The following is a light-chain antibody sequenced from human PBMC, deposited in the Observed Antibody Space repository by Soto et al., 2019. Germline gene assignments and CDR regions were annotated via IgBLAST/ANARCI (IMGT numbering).Light chain of an antibody. J-gene: IGKJ4*01. CDR1: QSVSSY. CDR2: DAS. CDR3: QQRSNWPRAT. Sequence: EIVLTQSPATLSLSPGERATLSCRASQSVSSYLAWYQQKPGQAPRLLIYDASNRATGIPARFSGSGSGTDFTRTISSLEPEDFAVYYCQQRSNWPRATCGGGTKVEIK. V-gene: IGKV3-11*01.